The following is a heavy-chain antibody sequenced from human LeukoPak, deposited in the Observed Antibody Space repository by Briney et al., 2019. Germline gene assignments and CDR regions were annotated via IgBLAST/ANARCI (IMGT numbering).Heavy chain of an antibody. J-gene: IGHJ4*02. CDR3: ARDRKGSGWYQGGY. D-gene: IGHD6-19*01. CDR1: GGTFSSYA. CDR2: IIPILGIA. Sequence: SVKVSCKASGGTFSSYAISWVRQAPRQGLEWMGRIIPILGIANYAQKFQGRVTITADKSTSTAYMELSSLRSEDTAVYYCARDRKGSGWYQGGYWGQGTLVTVSS. V-gene: IGHV1-69*04.